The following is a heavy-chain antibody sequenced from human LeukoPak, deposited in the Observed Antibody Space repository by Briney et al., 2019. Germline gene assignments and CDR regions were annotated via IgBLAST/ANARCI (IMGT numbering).Heavy chain of an antibody. J-gene: IGHJ6*02. D-gene: IGHD3-3*01. CDR3: ARDENLRFEDYYYGMDV. CDR2: ISAYNGNT. Sequence: ASVTVSCKASGYTFTSYGFSGVRQAPGQGLEWMGWISAYNGNTNYAQKLQGRVTMTTDTSTSTAYMELRSLRSDDTAVYYCARDENLRFEDYYYGMDVWGQGTTVTVSS. CDR1: GYTFTSYG. V-gene: IGHV1-18*01.